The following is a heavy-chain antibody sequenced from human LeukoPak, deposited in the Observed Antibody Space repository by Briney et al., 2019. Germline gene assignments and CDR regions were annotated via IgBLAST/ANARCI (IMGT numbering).Heavy chain of an antibody. J-gene: IGHJ4*02. D-gene: IGHD6-13*01. CDR1: GYSFISFW. V-gene: IGHV5-51*01. Sequence: GESLKISCKGSGYSFISFWIGWVRQMPGKGLEWMGIINPGDSDPRYSPSFQGQVTISADKSISTAYLQWSSLKASDTAMYYCARQRQQQGDFDYWGQGTLVTVSS. CDR2: INPGDSDP. CDR3: ARQRQQQGDFDY.